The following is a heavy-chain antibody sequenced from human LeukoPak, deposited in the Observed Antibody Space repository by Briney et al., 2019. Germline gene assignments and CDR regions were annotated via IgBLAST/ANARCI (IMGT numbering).Heavy chain of an antibody. D-gene: IGHD6-6*01. CDR1: GFTFGSYA. Sequence: GRSLRLSCAASGFTFGSYAMHWVRQAPGKGLEWVAVISYDGSNKYYADSVKGRFTVSRDNAKNTLYLQVNNLRAEDTAVYYCARGPNSNWSGLDFWGQGTLLTASS. V-gene: IGHV3-30-3*01. CDR2: ISYDGSNK. J-gene: IGHJ4*02. CDR3: ARGPNSNWSGLDF.